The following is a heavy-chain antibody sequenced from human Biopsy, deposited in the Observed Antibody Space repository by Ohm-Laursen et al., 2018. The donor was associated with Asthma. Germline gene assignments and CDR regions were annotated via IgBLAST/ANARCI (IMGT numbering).Heavy chain of an antibody. J-gene: IGHJ4*02. Sequence: SLRLSCAASGFAASRDHMFWVRQAPGKGLEWISYINGKSNSIEYADSVKGRFTISRDNAKNSLYLQMNSLRAEDTAVYYCARDSYSSGLYDDFESWGQGTLVTVSS. D-gene: IGHD6-19*01. CDR2: INGKSNSI. CDR1: GFAASRDH. V-gene: IGHV3-11*01. CDR3: ARDSYSSGLYDDFES.